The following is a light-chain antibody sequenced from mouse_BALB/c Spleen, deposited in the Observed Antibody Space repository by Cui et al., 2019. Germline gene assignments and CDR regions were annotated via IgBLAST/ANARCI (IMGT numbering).Light chain of an antibody. CDR2: SAS. J-gene: IGKJ4*01. CDR3: QQYNSYPFT. Sequence: DIVMTQSQKFMSTSVGDRVSVTCKASQNVGTNVAWYQQKPGQSSKALIYSASYRYSGVPERFTGSGSGTDFTLTISNVQSEDLAEYFCQQYNSYPFTIGSGTKLEIK. V-gene: IGKV6-15*01. CDR1: QNVGTN.